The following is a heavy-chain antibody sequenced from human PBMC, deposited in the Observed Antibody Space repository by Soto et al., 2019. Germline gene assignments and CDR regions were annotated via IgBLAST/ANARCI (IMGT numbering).Heavy chain of an antibody. CDR1: GYTFTSYG. D-gene: IGHD3-16*02. V-gene: IGHV1-18*01. Sequence: ASVKVSCKASGYTFTSYGISWVRQAPGQGLEWMGWISAYNGNTNYAQKLQGRVTMTTDTSTSTAYMELRSLRSDDTAVYYCAREGMITFGGVIVGGKGAFDIWGQGTMVTVS. CDR2: ISAYNGNT. J-gene: IGHJ3*02. CDR3: AREGMITFGGVIVGGKGAFDI.